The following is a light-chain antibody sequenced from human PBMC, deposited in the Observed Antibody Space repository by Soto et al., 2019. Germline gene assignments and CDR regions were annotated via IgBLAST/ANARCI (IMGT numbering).Light chain of an antibody. Sequence: LRMIDSASTPFSCVGDEATTTCRASQGISSWLAWYQQKPGKAPKLLIYAASSLQSGVPSRFSGSGSGIDFTFTISSLQPEDIATYYCQQDDNRTLNFGGGTKVDTK. J-gene: IGKJ4*01. CDR3: QQDDNRTLN. V-gene: IGKV1-12*01. CDR2: AAS. CDR1: QGISSW.